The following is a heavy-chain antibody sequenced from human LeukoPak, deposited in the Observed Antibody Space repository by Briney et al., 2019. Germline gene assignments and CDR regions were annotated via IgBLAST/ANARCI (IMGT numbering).Heavy chain of an antibody. CDR3: ATAKYCSSTSCNAFDWFDP. D-gene: IGHD2-2*01. CDR2: IYHSGNT. V-gene: IGHV4-39*01. CDR1: GGSISSSHYY. Sequence: PSETLSLTCTVSGGSISSSHYYWGWIRQPPGKGLEWIGSIYHSGNTYYNPSLKSRVTISVDTSTNQFSLKVNSVTAADTAVYYCATAKYCSSTSCNAFDWFDPWGQGTLVTVSS. J-gene: IGHJ5*02.